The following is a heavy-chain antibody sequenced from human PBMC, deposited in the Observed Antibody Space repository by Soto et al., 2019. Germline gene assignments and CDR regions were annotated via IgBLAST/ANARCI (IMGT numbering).Heavy chain of an antibody. J-gene: IGHJ6*02. D-gene: IGHD3-3*01. CDR3: ARIGDFWSGFFGCMDV. CDR1: CRTISSSMYY. V-gene: IGHV4-39*01. Sequence: LSLTPTLSCRTISSSMYYWGWSRQPPGKGPEWTGSIYYSWSTYYSASLKSRVTISVDMTKNQFSLKLSSVTAADTGVYYCARIGDFWSGFFGCMDVWGQG. CDR2: IYYSWST.